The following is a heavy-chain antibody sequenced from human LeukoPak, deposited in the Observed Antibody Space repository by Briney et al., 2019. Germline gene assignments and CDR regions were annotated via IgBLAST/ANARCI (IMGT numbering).Heavy chain of an antibody. J-gene: IGHJ3*02. Sequence: ASVKVSCKASGYTFTGYYMHWVRQAPGQELEWMGWINPNSGGTNYAQKFQGRVTMTRDTSISTAYMELSRLRSDDTAVYYCARGEGVATILKPDAFDIWGQGTMVTASS. D-gene: IGHD5-12*01. CDR1: GYTFTGYY. CDR2: INPNSGGT. CDR3: ARGEGVATILKPDAFDI. V-gene: IGHV1-2*02.